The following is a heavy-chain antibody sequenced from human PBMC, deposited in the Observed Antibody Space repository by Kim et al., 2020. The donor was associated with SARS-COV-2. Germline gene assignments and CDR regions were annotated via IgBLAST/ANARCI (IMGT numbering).Heavy chain of an antibody. CDR1: GGSFSGYY. CDR3: ARAPGYSSSWYATRYFDY. V-gene: IGHV4-34*01. D-gene: IGHD6-13*01. CDR2: INHSGST. Sequence: SETLSLTCAVYGGSFSGYYWSWIRQPPGKGLEWIGEINHSGSTNYNPSLKSRVTISVDTYKNQFSLKLSSVTAADTAVYYCARAPGYSSSWYATRYFDYWGQGTLVTVSS. J-gene: IGHJ4*02.